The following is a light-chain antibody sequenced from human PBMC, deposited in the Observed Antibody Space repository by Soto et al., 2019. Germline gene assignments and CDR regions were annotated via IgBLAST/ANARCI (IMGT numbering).Light chain of an antibody. CDR2: RAS. J-gene: IGKJ2*01. Sequence: EIVMTQSPATLSVSPGERATLSCRASQSVTSNLAWYQQKPGRAPRLLIYRASTRATGIPARFSGSGSGTEFTLTISNLQSEDFALYYCQHYFNWPYTFGQGTKLEIK. V-gene: IGKV3-15*01. CDR3: QHYFNWPYT. CDR1: QSVTSN.